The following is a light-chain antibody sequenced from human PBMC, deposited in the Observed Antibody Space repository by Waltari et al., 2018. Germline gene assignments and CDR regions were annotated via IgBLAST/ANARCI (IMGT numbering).Light chain of an antibody. J-gene: IGKJ3*01. CDR1: QIISSW. V-gene: IGKV1-5*03. CDR2: KAS. CDR3: QQYNSLIT. Sequence: DIQMTQSPSTLSASVGDRVTITCRASQIISSWLAWYQQKPGKAPKLLIYKASSLESWVPSRFSGSGSGTEFTLTISSLQPDDFASYYCQQYNSLITFGPGTKVDIK.